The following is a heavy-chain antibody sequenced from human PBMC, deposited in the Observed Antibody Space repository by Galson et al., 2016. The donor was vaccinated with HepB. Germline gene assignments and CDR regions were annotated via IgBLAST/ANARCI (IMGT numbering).Heavy chain of an antibody. CDR1: GFTFSSYA. V-gene: IGHV3-30*14. J-gene: IGHJ4*02. CDR2: MSYDGSNK. CDR3: LRSGY. Sequence: SCAASGFTFSSYAMHWVRQAPGKGLEWVAVMSYDGSNKYYADSVKGRFTISRDSSKSTVFLQMNSLRAEDTAVYYCLRSGYWGQGTLVTVSS. D-gene: IGHD2-8*02.